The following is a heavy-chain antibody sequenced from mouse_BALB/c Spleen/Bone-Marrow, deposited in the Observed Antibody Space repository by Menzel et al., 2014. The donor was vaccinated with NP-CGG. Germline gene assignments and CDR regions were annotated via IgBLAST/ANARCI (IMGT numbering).Heavy chain of an antibody. CDR3: ARSGRYDGFAY. CDR2: INPYNDGT. J-gene: IGHJ3*01. CDR1: GYTFXSYV. Sequence: VQLKESGPELVKPGASVKMSCKASGYTFXSYVMHWVKQKPGQGLEWIGYINPYNDGTKYNEKFKGKATLTSDKSSSTAYMELSSLTSEDSAVYYCARSGRYDGFAYWGQGTLVTVSA. V-gene: IGHV1-14*01. D-gene: IGHD2-14*01.